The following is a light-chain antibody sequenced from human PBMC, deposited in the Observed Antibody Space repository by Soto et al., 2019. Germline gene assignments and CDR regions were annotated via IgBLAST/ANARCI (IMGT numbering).Light chain of an antibody. CDR3: SSYSNTATPCV. CDR2: EVT. J-gene: IGLJ1*01. V-gene: IGLV2-14*01. CDR1: SGDIGGYNY. Sequence: QSALTQPASVSWSPGQSITISCTVTSGDIGGYNYVSWYQQHPGTAPKLIISEVTNRPSGVSDRFSGSRSGNTASLTISGLQVEDEADYYCSSYSNTATPCVFGSGTKVTVL.